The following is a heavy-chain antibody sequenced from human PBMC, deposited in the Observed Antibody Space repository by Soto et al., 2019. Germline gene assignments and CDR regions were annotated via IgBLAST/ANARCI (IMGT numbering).Heavy chain of an antibody. V-gene: IGHV1-24*01. CDR3: ATAQEYYYDSSGPRFDP. Sequence: XSVKVSCKVSGYPLTELSMHWVRQAPGKGLEWMGGFDPEDGETIYAQKFQGRVTMTEDTSTDTAYMELSSLRSEDTAVYYCATAQEYYYDSSGPRFDPWGQGTLVTVSS. D-gene: IGHD3-22*01. J-gene: IGHJ5*02. CDR2: FDPEDGET. CDR1: GYPLTELS.